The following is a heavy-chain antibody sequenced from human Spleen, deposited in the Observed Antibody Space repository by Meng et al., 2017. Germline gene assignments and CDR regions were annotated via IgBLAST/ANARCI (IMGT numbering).Heavy chain of an antibody. CDR2: INRDGSTT. CDR3: ARGTVTSYFDY. Sequence: GESLKISCAASGFTFSSYWMHWVRQAPGKGLVWVSRINRDGSTTNYADSVKGRFTISRDNAKNTLYLQMNSLRAEDTAVYYCARGTVTSYFDYWGQGTLGTVSS. V-gene: IGHV3-74*01. CDR1: GFTFSSYW. D-gene: IGHD4-17*01. J-gene: IGHJ4*02.